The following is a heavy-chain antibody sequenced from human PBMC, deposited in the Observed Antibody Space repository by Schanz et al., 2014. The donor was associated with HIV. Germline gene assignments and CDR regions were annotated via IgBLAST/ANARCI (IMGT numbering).Heavy chain of an antibody. J-gene: IGHJ4*02. Sequence: VQLVESGGGLVQPGRSLRLSCAASGFTFSSYALHWVRQAPGKGLEWVALISYDGNDKYYADSVKGRFTISRDNSKNTLFLQMNSLRAEDTAVYHCAARYCSGAKCYSLDYWGQGTLVTVSS. D-gene: IGHD2-15*01. CDR2: ISYDGNDK. CDR3: AARYCSGAKCYSLDY. CDR1: GFTFSSYA. V-gene: IGHV3-30*03.